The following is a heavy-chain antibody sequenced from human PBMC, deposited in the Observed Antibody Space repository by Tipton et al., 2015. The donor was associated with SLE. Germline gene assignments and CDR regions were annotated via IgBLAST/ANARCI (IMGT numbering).Heavy chain of an antibody. J-gene: IGHJ3*02. CDR3: ARAPGAMVTNAFDI. CDR1: GFTFSSYS. D-gene: IGHD5-18*01. CDR2: ISSSSSYI. V-gene: IGHV3-21*01. Sequence: SLRLSCAASGFTFSSYSMNWVRQAPGKGLEWVSSISSSSSYIYYADSVKGRFTISRDNAKNSLYLHMNSLRAEDTAVYYCARAPGAMVTNAFDIWGQGAMVTVS.